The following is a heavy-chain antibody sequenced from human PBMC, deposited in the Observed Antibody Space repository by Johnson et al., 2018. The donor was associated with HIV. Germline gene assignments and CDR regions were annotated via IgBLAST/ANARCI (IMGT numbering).Heavy chain of an antibody. CDR3: ARGLTGDDAFDI. CDR1: GFTVSRNY. D-gene: IGHD7-27*01. CDR2: IYSGGST. Sequence: VQLVESGGGLVQPGGSLRLSCAASGFTVSRNYMSWVRQAPGKGLEWVSVIYSGGSTYYEDSVKGRVTISRENAKNSLYLQMNSLRAGDTAVYYCARGLTGDDAFDIWGQGTMVTVSS. V-gene: IGHV3-66*01. J-gene: IGHJ3*02.